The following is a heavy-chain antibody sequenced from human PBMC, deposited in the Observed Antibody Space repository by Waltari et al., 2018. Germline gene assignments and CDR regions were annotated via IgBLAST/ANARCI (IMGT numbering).Heavy chain of an antibody. Sequence: QVQLVQSGAEVKKPGASVKVSCKASGYTFTGYYMHWVRQAPAKGLEWMGWINPNRGGTNYAQKFQGRVTMTRDTSISTAYMELSRRRSDDTAVYYCARGQWLARDAFDIWGQGTMVTVSS. CDR2: INPNRGGT. D-gene: IGHD6-19*01. CDR1: GYTFTGYY. J-gene: IGHJ3*02. V-gene: IGHV1-2*02. CDR3: ARGQWLARDAFDI.